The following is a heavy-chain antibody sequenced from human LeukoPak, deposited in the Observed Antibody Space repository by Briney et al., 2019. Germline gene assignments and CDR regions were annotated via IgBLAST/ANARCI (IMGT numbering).Heavy chain of an antibody. Sequence: GGSLRLSCAASGFTFSDYYMSWIRQAPGKGLEWVSYISSSGSTIYYADSVKGRFTISRDNAKNSLYLQMNSLRAEDTAVYYCARDMYSSGWRYYYYGMDVWGQGTTVTVSS. V-gene: IGHV3-11*01. CDR2: ISSSGSTI. D-gene: IGHD6-19*01. J-gene: IGHJ6*02. CDR3: ARDMYSSGWRYYYYGMDV. CDR1: GFTFSDYY.